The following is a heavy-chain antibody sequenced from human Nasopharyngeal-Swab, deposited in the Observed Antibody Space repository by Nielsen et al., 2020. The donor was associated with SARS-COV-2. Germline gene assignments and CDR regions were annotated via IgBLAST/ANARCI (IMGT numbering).Heavy chain of an antibody. V-gene: IGHV3-48*02. CDR2: ISLNTRTV. CDR3: ARDGGRGHDMDV. J-gene: IGHJ6*02. D-gene: IGHD3-10*01. Sequence: WIRQPPGKGLEWVSYISLNTRTVYYADSVKGRFTIARGNAKNSLYLQMNSLRDEDTAVYYCARDGGRGHDMDVWGQGTTVTVSS.